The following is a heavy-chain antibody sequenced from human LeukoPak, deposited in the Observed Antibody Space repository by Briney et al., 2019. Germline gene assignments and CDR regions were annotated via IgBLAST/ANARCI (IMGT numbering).Heavy chain of an antibody. CDR1: GFTVSSNY. CDR2: IHSGGST. J-gene: IGHJ6*02. Sequence: PGGSLRLSCAASGFTVSSNYMSWVRQAPGKGLEWVSVIHSGGSTYYADSVKGRFTISRDNSKNTLYLQMNSLRAEDTAVYYCARAMSGYSYGPSYYYYYGMDVWGQGTTVTVSS. V-gene: IGHV3-53*01. CDR3: ARAMSGYSYGPSYYYYYGMDV. D-gene: IGHD5-18*01.